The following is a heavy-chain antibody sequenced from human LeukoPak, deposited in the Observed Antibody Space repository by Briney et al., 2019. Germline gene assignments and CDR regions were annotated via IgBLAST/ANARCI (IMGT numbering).Heavy chain of an antibody. Sequence: SQTLSLTCTVSGGSISSGGYYWSWIRQHPGQGLEWIGYIYYSGSTYYNPSLKSRVTISVDTSKNQFSLKLSSVTAADTAVYYCARVVGMRYYFDYCGQGTLVTVSS. CDR1: GGSISSGGYY. V-gene: IGHV4-31*03. D-gene: IGHD1-26*01. J-gene: IGHJ4*02. CDR2: IYYSGST. CDR3: ARVVGMRYYFDY.